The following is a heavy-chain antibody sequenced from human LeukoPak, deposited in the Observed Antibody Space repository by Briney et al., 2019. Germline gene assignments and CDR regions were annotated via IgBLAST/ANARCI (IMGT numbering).Heavy chain of an antibody. V-gene: IGHV3-7*01. J-gene: IGHJ4*02. CDR3: ARDGDDSSGYYYAGLDYFDY. CDR2: IKQDGSEK. D-gene: IGHD3-22*01. CDR1: GFTFSSYW. Sequence: GGSLRLSCAASGFTFSSYWMSWVRQAPGKGLEWVANIKQDGSEKYYVDSVKGRFTISRDNAKNSLYLQMNSLRAEDTAVYYCARDGDDSSGYYYAGLDYFDYWGQGTPVTVSS.